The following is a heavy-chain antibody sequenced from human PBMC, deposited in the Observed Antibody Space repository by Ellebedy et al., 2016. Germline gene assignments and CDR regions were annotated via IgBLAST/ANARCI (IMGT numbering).Heavy chain of an antibody. Sequence: GESLKISXAASGFTFSNAWMSWVRQAPGKGLEWVSSISSSSSYIYYADSVKGRFTISRDNSKNTLYLQMNSLRAEDTAVYYCAKTGSYSDDAFDYWGQGTLVTVSS. CDR2: ISSSSSYI. CDR1: GFTFSNAW. D-gene: IGHD1-26*01. V-gene: IGHV3-21*04. CDR3: AKTGSYSDDAFDY. J-gene: IGHJ4*02.